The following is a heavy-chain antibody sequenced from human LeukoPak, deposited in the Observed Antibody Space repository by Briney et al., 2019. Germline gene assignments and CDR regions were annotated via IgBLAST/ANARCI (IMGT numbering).Heavy chain of an antibody. J-gene: IGHJ4*02. CDR2: IYYSGST. Sequence: VKPSETLSLTCSVSGGSISSYYWSWLRQPPGKGLEWIGYIYYSGSTSYNPSLKSRVTISVDTSKSQFSLKLSSVTAADTAVYYCARLSSSGWYLRYWGQGTLVTVSS. CDR3: ARLSSSGWYLRY. V-gene: IGHV4-59*08. CDR1: GGSISSYY. D-gene: IGHD6-19*01.